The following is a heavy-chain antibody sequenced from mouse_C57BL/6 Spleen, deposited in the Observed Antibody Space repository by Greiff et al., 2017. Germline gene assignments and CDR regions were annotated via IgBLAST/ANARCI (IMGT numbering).Heavy chain of an antibody. CDR2: IYPGDGDT. J-gene: IGHJ1*03. CDR3: ASGLTRGYFDV. CDR1: GYAFSSYW. V-gene: IGHV1-80*01. Sequence: QVQLQQSGAELVKPGASVKISCKASGYAFSSYWMNWVKQRPGKGLEWIGQIYPGDGDTNYNGKFKGKATLTADKSSSTAYMQLSSLTSEDAAVYFCASGLTRGYFDVWGTGTTVTVSS.